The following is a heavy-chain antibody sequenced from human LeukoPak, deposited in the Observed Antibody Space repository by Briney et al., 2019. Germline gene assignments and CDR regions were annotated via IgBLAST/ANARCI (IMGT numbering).Heavy chain of an antibody. J-gene: IGHJ4*02. CDR2: IYYSGST. V-gene: IGHV4-61*05. Sequence: TSETLSLTCTVSGGSISSSSYYWGWIRQPPGKGLEWIGYIYYSGSTNYNPSLKSRVTISVDTSKNQFSLKLSSVTAADTAVYYCARGGYDISDYWGQGTLVTVSS. CDR1: GGSISSSSYY. D-gene: IGHD3-9*01. CDR3: ARGGYDISDY.